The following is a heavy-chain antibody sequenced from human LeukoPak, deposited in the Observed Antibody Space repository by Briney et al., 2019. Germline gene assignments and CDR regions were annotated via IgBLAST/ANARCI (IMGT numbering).Heavy chain of an antibody. V-gene: IGHV1-69*04. CDR2: IIPILGIA. CDR1: GGTFSSYA. Sequence: ASVKVSCKASGGTFSSYAISWVRQAPGQGLEWMGRIIPILGIANYAQKFQGRVTITADKSTSTAYMELSSLRSEDTAVYYCARVADNDYYGSGSYYRDWGQGTLVTVSS. D-gene: IGHD3-10*01. J-gene: IGHJ4*02. CDR3: ARVADNDYYGSGSYYRD.